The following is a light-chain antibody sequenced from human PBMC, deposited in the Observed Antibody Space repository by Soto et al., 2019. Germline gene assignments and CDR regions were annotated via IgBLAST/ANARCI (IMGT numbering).Light chain of an antibody. V-gene: IGKV2-28*01. J-gene: IGKJ1*01. Sequence: DIVVTQSPLTLPVTPGETASISCRSSQSLLHSNGYNYLDWYLQKPGQSPQLLIYLGSNRASGVPDGFSGSGSGTDFTLKISRVEAEDVGVYYCVQALQSPPWTFGQGTKVEIK. CDR3: VQALQSPPWT. CDR1: QSLLHSNGYNY. CDR2: LGS.